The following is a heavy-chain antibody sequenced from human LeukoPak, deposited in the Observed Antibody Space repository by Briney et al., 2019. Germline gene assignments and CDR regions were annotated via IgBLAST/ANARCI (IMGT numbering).Heavy chain of an antibody. CDR3: ARREAARPFFDY. CDR1: GGSISSYY. CDR2: IYYSGST. V-gene: IGHV4-59*12. J-gene: IGHJ4*02. D-gene: IGHD6-6*01. Sequence: SETLSLTCTVSGGSISSYYWSWIRQPPGKGLEWIGYIYYSGSTNYNPSLKSRVTISVDTSKNQFSLKLSSVTAADTAVYYCARREAARPFFDYWGQGTLVTVSS.